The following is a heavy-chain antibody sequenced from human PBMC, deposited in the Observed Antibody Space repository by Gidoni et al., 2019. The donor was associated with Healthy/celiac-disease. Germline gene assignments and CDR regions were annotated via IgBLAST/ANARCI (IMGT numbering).Heavy chain of an antibody. CDR2: INHSGST. CDR1: GGSFSGYY. V-gene: IGHV4-34*01. J-gene: IGHJ4*02. D-gene: IGHD1-26*01. Sequence: QVQLQQWGAGLLKPSETLSLTCAVYGGSFSGYYWSWIRQPPGKGLEWIGEINHSGSTNYNPSLKSRVTISVDTSKNQFSLKLSSVTAADTAVYYCAMNPSVSYPYYFDYWGQGTLVTVSS. CDR3: AMNPSVSYPYYFDY.